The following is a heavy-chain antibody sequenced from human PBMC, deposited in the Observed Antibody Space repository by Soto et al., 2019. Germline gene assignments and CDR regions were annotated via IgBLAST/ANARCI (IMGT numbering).Heavy chain of an antibody. CDR3: TKANRYCSGANCFTFDY. CDR1: GFTFSDYY. D-gene: IGHD2-15*01. CDR2: ISSSGSTI. V-gene: IGHV3-11*01. Sequence: PGGSLRLSCAASGFTFSDYYMSWIRQAPGKGLEWVSYISSSGSTIYYADSVKGRFTISRDNSKNTLSLQMNSLRAEDTAVYYCTKANRYCSGANCFTFDYWGLGTLVTVSS. J-gene: IGHJ4*02.